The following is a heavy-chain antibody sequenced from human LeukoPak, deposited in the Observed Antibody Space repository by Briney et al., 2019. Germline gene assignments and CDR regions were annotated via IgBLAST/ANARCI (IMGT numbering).Heavy chain of an antibody. CDR3: AKGSSNWLDHYYFDF. CDR1: GFTFSSYA. Sequence: GGSLRLSCAASGFTFSSYAVSWVRQAPGKGLAWVSAISDSGGSTQYADSVKGRFTISRDNSKDTLYLQMNSLRVEDTAVYYCAKGSSNWLDHYYFDFWGQGTLVTVSS. CDR2: ISDSGGST. V-gene: IGHV3-23*01. D-gene: IGHD6-13*01. J-gene: IGHJ4*02.